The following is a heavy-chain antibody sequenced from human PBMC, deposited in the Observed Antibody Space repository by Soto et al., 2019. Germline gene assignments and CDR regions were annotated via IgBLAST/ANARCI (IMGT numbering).Heavy chain of an antibody. CDR1: GYSFAGYW. Sequence: PGESLKISCKGSGYSFAGYWITWVRQKPGKGLEWMGRIDPSDSQTYYSPSFRGHVTISVTKSITTVFLQWSSLRSDDTAVYYCARVRVIRGVIPSHFGLWGQGTLVTVSS. CDR2: IDPSDSQT. D-gene: IGHD3-10*01. V-gene: IGHV5-10-1*01. J-gene: IGHJ4*02. CDR3: ARVRVIRGVIPSHFGL.